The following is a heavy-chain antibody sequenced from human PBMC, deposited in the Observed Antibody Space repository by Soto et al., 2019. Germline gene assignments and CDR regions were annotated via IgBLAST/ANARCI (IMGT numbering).Heavy chain of an antibody. Sequence: ASVQVSCKASGYTFTSYGISWVRQAPGQGLEWMGWISAYNGNTNYAQKLQGRVTMTTDTSTSTAYMELRSLRSDDTAVYYCAREGVTMVRERDDDAFDIWGQGTMVTVSS. CDR3: AREGVTMVRERDDDAFDI. V-gene: IGHV1-18*01. CDR1: GYTFTSYG. D-gene: IGHD3-10*01. CDR2: ISAYNGNT. J-gene: IGHJ3*02.